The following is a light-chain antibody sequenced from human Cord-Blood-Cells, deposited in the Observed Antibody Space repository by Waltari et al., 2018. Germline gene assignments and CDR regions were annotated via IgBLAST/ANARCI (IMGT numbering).Light chain of an antibody. CDR3: QQYNNWPPYS. V-gene: IGKV3-15*01. J-gene: IGKJ2*03. CDR2: GAS. Sequence: EIVLTQSQATLSVYPGESAPLSCRASQSVRSHLAWYQQKPGQAPRLLIYGASTRATGIPARFSGSGSGTEFTLTISILQSEDFAVYYCQQYNNWPPYSFGQGTKLEIK. CDR1: QSVRSH.